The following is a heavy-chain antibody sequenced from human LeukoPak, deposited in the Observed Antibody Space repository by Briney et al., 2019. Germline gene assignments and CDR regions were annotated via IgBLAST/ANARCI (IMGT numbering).Heavy chain of an antibody. CDR2: INPNSGGT. V-gene: IGHV1-2*06. J-gene: IGHJ5*02. D-gene: IGHD1-20*01. Sequence: ASVKVSCKASGYTFTGYYMHWVRQAPGQGLEWMGRINPNSGGTNYAQKFQGRVTMTRDTSINTAYMELSSLRSEDTAVYYCARVITHFNWFDPWGQGTLVTVSS. CDR3: ARVITHFNWFDP. CDR1: GYTFTGYY.